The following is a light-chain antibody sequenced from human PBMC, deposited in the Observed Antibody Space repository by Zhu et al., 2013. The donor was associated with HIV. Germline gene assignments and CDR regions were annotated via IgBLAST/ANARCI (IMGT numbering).Light chain of an antibody. V-gene: IGLV1-47*01. Sequence: QSVLTQPPSVSAAPGQKVTISCSGSSSNIGNNYVSWYRQLPGTTPKLLIYDNNQRPSGVPDRFSDSKSGTSASLAISGLRSEDEAVYYCAAWDDSLRGIIFGGGTKLTIL. CDR1: SSNIGNNY. CDR2: DNN. J-gene: IGLJ2*01. CDR3: AAWDDSLRGII.